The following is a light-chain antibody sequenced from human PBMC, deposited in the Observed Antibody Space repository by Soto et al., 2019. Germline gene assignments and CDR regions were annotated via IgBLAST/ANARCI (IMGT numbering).Light chain of an antibody. CDR3: QQSYSTTLT. J-gene: IGKJ4*01. Sequence: DIQMNQSPSSLSASVGDSATITCRESLSIRSHLNWYRQKPGKAPKVXIYAASILQSGVPSRFSGSGSGTDCTLTISSLQPEDFATYYCQQSYSTTLTFGGGTKVDIK. V-gene: IGKV1-39*01. CDR1: LSIRSH. CDR2: AAS.